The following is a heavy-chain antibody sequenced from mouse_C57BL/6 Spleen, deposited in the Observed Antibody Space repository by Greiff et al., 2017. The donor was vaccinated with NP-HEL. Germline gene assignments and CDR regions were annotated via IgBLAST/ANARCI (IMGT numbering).Heavy chain of an antibody. D-gene: IGHD2-2*01. V-gene: IGHV1-50*01. CDR3: ARGGYDDY. CDR2: IDPSDSYT. Sequence: VQLKQPGAELVKPGASVKLSCKASGYTFTSYWMQWVKQRPGQGLEWIGEIDPSDSYTNYNQKFKGKATLTVDTSSSTAYMQLSSLTSEDSAVYYCARGGYDDYWGQGTTLTVSS. J-gene: IGHJ2*01. CDR1: GYTFTSYW.